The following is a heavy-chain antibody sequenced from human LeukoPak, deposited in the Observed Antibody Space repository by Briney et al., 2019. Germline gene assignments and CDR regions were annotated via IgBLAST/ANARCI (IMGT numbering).Heavy chain of an antibody. J-gene: IGHJ4*02. D-gene: IGHD3-22*01. V-gene: IGHV3-53*01. CDR2: IYSGGNT. CDR1: GFTVSNTY. Sequence: GGSLKLSCAASGFTVSNTYMSWVSQAPGKGLEWVSVIYSGGNTYYADSVKGRFTISRDNSKNTLYLQMNSLRAEDTAVYYCARENYYDSSGYYGVNCWGQGTLVTVSS. CDR3: ARENYYDSSGYYGVNC.